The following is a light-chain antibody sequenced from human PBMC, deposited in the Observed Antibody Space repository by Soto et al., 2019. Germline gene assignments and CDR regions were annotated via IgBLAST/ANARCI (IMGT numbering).Light chain of an antibody. CDR3: SSYTSSSTVV. V-gene: IGLV2-14*01. Sequence: ASVSGSPGQSITISCTGTSSDVGGYNYVSWYQQHPGKAPKLMIYDVSNRPSGVSNRFSGSKSGNTASLTISGLQAEDEADYYCSSYTSSSTVVFGGGTKVTVL. CDR1: SSDVGGYNY. J-gene: IGLJ2*01. CDR2: DVS.